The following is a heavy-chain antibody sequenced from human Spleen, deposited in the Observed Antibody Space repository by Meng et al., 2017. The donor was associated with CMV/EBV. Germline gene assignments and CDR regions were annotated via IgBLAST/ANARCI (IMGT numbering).Heavy chain of an antibody. CDR3: ARGGANYNFLTGYYIKTTRSFDY. J-gene: IGHJ4*02. Sequence: GSLRLSCTVSGSSVSSGGYYWSWIRQPPGKGLEWIGYIYNSGSTNYNASLRSRVTISLDTSKNQFSLELSSVTAADTAVYYCARGGANYNFLTGYYIKTTRSFDYWGQGTLVTVSS. V-gene: IGHV4-61*08. CDR1: GSSVSSGGYY. D-gene: IGHD3-9*01. CDR2: IYNSGST.